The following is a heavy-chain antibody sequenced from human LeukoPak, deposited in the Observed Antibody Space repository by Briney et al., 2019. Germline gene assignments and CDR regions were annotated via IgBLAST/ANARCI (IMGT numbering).Heavy chain of an antibody. D-gene: IGHD2-2*01. J-gene: IGHJ4*02. CDR1: GGSISSYY. V-gene: IGHV4-34*01. CDR2: INHSGST. Sequence: SETLSLTCTVSGGSISSYYWSWIRQPAGKGLEWIGEINHSGSTNYNPSLKSRVTISVDTSKNQFSLKLSSVTAADTAVYYCARGRGEPADEYQPYDYWGQGTLVTVSS. CDR3: ARGRGEPADEYQPYDY.